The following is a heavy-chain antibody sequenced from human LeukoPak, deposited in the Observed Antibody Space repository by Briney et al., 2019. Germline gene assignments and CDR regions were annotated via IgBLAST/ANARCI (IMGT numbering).Heavy chain of an antibody. CDR2: IIPIFGSG. J-gene: IGHJ6*03. CDR3: ASHRFQEYQLLRYFYIDV. Sequence: SVKVSCKASGVTFSSYAISWVRQAPGQRLEWMGDIIPIFGSGNYSQKFQGRITITTDDSTTTAYMELSSVRSEDTAVYYCASHRFQEYQLLRYFYIDVWGTGTTVSVSS. D-gene: IGHD2-2*01. V-gene: IGHV1-69*05. CDR1: GVTFSSYA.